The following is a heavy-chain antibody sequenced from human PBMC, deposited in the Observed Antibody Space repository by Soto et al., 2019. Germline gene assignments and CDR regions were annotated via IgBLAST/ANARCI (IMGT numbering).Heavy chain of an antibody. D-gene: IGHD2-2*01. CDR1: GYTFTXYD. J-gene: IGHJ6*03. CDR3: AIGSTSILWFLDYYYMDV. Sequence: ASVKVSCKASGYTFTXYDINWVRHATGQGLEWMGWMNPNSGNTGYAQKFQGRVTMTRNTSISTAYMELSSLRSEDTAVYYCAIGSTSILWFLDYYYMDVWGKGTTVTVSS. CDR2: MNPNSGNT. V-gene: IGHV1-8*01.